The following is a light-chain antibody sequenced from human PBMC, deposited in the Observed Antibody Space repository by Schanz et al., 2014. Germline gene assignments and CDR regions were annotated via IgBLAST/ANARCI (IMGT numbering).Light chain of an antibody. CDR2: GAS. J-gene: IGKJ1*01. V-gene: IGKV3-15*01. CDR3: QQYNNWPPWT. CDR1: QSVSSN. Sequence: EIVLTQSPGTLSLSSGERATLSCRASQSVSSNLAWYQQKPGQAPRLLIYGASTRATGIPATFSGSGSGTEFTLTISSLQSEDFAVYYCQQYNNWPPWTFGQGTKVEIK.